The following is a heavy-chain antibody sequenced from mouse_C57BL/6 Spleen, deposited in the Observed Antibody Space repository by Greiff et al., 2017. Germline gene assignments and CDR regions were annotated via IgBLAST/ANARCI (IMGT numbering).Heavy chain of an antibody. V-gene: IGHV1-80*01. Sequence: VQLQQSGAELVKPGASVKISCKASGYAFSSYWMNWVKQRPGKGLEWIGQIYPGDGDTNYNGKFKGKATLTADKSSSTAYMQLSSLTSEDSAVYFCARRGSSYEGWYFDVWGTGTAVTGTS. CDR3: ARRGSSYEGWYFDV. J-gene: IGHJ1*03. CDR1: GYAFSSYW. CDR2: IYPGDGDT. D-gene: IGHD1-1*01.